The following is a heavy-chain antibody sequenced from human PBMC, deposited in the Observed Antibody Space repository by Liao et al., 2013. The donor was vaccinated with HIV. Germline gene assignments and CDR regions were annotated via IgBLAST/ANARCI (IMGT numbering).Heavy chain of an antibody. V-gene: IGHV4-39*07. J-gene: IGHJ6*03. Sequence: QVQLQESGPGLVKPSQTLSLTCTVSGGSISSGSYYWSWIRQPPGKGLEWIGEINHSGSTNYNPSLKSRVTISVDTSKNQFSLKLSSVTAADTAVYYCARRRHTYYYYYMDVWGKGTTVTVSS. CDR2: INHSGST. CDR1: GGSISSGSYY. D-gene: IGHD2-21*01. CDR3: ARRRHTYYYYYMDV.